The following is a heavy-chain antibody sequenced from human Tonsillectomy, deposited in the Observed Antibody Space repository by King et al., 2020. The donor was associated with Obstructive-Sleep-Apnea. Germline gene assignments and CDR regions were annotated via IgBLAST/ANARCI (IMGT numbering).Heavy chain of an antibody. J-gene: IGHJ4*02. CDR3: AREAIGITMVRGADY. Sequence: QLVQSGAEVKKPGASVKVSCKASGYTFTGYYMHWVRQAPGQGLEWMGWMNPNSGGTNYAKRFQGRVTVTRDTSIRTDSMGLSRLTSDDTAGYYCAREAIGITMVRGADYWGQGTLVTVSS. V-gene: IGHV1-2*02. CDR2: MNPNSGGT. CDR1: GYTFTGYY. D-gene: IGHD3-10*01.